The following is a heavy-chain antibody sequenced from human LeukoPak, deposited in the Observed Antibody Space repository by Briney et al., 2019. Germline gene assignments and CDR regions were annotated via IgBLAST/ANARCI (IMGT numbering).Heavy chain of an antibody. J-gene: IGHJ5*02. D-gene: IGHD3-3*01. CDR2: VYYSGTT. CDR1: GGSISSSTTYY. Sequence: SETLSLTCTVSGGSISSSTTYYWGWIRQPPGEGLEWIGSVYYSGTTYYNPSLKSRVTISVDTSKNQFSLNLSSVTAADTAVYFCARSDRRYDSWFDPWAGEPWSPSPQ. CDR3: ARSDRRYDSWFDP. V-gene: IGHV4-39*01.